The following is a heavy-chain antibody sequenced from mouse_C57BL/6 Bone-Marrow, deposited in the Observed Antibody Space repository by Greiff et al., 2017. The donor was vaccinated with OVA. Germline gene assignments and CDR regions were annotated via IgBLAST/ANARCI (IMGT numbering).Heavy chain of an antibody. CDR2: ISYDGSN. Sequence: EVQLQESGPGLVKPSQSLSLTCSVTGYSITSGYYWNWIRQFPGNKLEWMGYISYDGSNNYNPSLKNRISITRDTSKNQFFLKLNSVTTEDTATYNCARGNFDDPHWYFDVWGTGTTVTVSS. V-gene: IGHV3-6*01. CDR1: GYSITSGYY. J-gene: IGHJ1*03. D-gene: IGHD2-3*01. CDR3: ARGNFDDPHWYFDV.